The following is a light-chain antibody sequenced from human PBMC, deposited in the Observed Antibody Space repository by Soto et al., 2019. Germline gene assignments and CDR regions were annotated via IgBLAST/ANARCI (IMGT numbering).Light chain of an antibody. CDR2: GTS. CDR1: QSFRGN. Sequence: EIVMTQSPATLSVSPGERATLSCMASQSFRGNLAWYQQRPNQSPMLLIYGTSSRATGIPARFSGSGSGTEFTLSISSLQSEDFAFYYCQQYNNWPFITLGQGTRLEIK. CDR3: QQYNNWPFIT. J-gene: IGKJ5*01. V-gene: IGKV3-15*01.